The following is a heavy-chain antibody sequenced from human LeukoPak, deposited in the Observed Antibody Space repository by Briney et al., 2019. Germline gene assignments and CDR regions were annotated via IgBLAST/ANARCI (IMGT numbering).Heavy chain of an antibody. J-gene: IGHJ3*02. CDR2: ISGSGGST. D-gene: IGHD6-13*01. Sequence: GGSLRLSCAASGFTFSSYGMSWVRQAPGKGLEWVSAISGSGGSTYYADSVKGRFTISRDNSKNTLYLQMNSLRAEDTAVYYCARSTAAAGTGDAFDIWGQGTMVTVS. CDR3: ARSTAAAGTGDAFDI. CDR1: GFTFSSYG. V-gene: IGHV3-23*01.